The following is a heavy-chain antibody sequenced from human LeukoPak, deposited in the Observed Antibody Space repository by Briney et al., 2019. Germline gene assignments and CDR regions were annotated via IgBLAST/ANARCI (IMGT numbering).Heavy chain of an antibody. V-gene: IGHV4-39*01. Sequence: SETLSLTCTVSGGSISSSSYYWGWILQPPGKGLEWIGSIYYSGSTYYNPSLKSRVTISVDTSKNQFSLKLSSVTAADTAVYYCAGDGSGTYYHDYWGQGTLVTVSS. J-gene: IGHJ4*02. CDR2: IYYSGST. CDR1: GGSISSSSYY. CDR3: AGDGSGTYYHDY. D-gene: IGHD3-10*01.